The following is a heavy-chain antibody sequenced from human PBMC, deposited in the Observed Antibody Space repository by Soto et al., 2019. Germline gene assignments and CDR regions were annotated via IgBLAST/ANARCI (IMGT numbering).Heavy chain of an antibody. J-gene: IGHJ4*02. V-gene: IGHV4-30-4*02. Sequence: SDTLSLTCNVSGGSISSGDYYWILIRQPPGKGLEWIGYIYYSGSTCYNPSLKSRVTISVDTSKNQFSLKLSSVTAADTAVYYCARGAAAGYFGDYWGQGTLVTVSS. CDR2: IYYSGST. CDR3: ARGAAAGYFGDY. CDR1: GGSISSGDYY. D-gene: IGHD6-13*01.